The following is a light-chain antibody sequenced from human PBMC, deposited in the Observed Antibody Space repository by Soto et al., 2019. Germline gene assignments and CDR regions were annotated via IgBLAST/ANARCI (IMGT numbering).Light chain of an antibody. Sequence: QSALTQPASVSGSPGQSITISCTGTSSDVGGYNYVSWYQQHPGRAPKLMIFEVSNRPAGVSNRFSGSKSGNTASLTISGLPAEDAAEYYCTSSTTISSWVFGGGTKVTVL. CDR3: TSSTTISSWV. V-gene: IGLV2-14*01. CDR2: EVS. J-gene: IGLJ3*02. CDR1: SSDVGGYNY.